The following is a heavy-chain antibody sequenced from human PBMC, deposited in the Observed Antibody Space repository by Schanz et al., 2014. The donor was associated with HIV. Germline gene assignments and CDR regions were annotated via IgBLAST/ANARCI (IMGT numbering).Heavy chain of an antibody. J-gene: IGHJ5*02. CDR3: AKSGGDASYYYVSGSYSTGWLDP. CDR2: VYFSGTT. D-gene: IGHD3-10*01. Sequence: QEQLHQWGAGVLKPSETLSLTCAVQDGSFSAVSGGSFSAFHWTWIRQPPGKGLEWIGRVYFSGTTYYNPSLKSRVTMSVDTSQNQFSLNLSSMTAADTAVYYCAKSGGDASYYYVSGSYSTGWLDPWGQGTLVTVSS. CDR1: GGSFSAFH. V-gene: IGHV4-59*10.